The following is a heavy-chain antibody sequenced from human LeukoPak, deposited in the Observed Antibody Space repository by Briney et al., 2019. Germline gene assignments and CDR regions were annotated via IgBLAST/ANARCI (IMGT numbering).Heavy chain of an antibody. V-gene: IGHV3-74*01. J-gene: IGHJ3*02. CDR2: INSDGSST. Sequence: GSLRLSCAASGFTFSSYWMHWVRQAPGKGLVWVSRINSDGSSTSYADSVKGRFTISRDNAKNTLYLQMNSLRAEDTAVYYCARRSAAKDAFDIWGQGTMVTVSS. CDR3: ARRSAAKDAFDI. CDR1: GFTFSSYW. D-gene: IGHD6-25*01.